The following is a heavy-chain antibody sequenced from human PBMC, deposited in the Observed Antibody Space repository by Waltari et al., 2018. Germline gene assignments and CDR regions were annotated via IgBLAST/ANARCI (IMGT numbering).Heavy chain of an antibody. Sequence: QVKLQESGPGLVKPSETLSLSCSVSGGSISSDYWSWFRQAPGKGLEWLAYMFYSGTTIYNPSLNNRVTIWGDSSKSLLSLKVTSVSAADTAVYFCARGKYDFWSGYFPDSWGQGTLVTVSS. J-gene: IGHJ4*02. CDR3: ARGKYDFWSGYFPDS. CDR1: GGSISSDY. D-gene: IGHD3-3*01. V-gene: IGHV4-59*01. CDR2: MFYSGTT.